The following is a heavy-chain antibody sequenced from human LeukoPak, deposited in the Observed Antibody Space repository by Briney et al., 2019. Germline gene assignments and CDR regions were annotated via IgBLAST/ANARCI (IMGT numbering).Heavy chain of an antibody. J-gene: IGHJ4*02. Sequence: PGGSLRLSCAPYGFTFSSYSMNCLRQAPGKGLEWVSFISSGSSYKYYADSVKGRFTISRDNAMNSLYLQMNSLRAEDTAVYYCARNLEQLLVAPGDYWGQGTLVTVSS. CDR1: GFTFSSYS. D-gene: IGHD6-13*01. CDR3: ARNLEQLLVAPGDY. V-gene: IGHV3-21*01. CDR2: ISSGSSYK.